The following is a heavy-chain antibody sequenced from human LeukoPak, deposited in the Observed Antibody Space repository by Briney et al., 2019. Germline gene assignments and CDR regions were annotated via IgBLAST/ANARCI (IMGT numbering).Heavy chain of an antibody. D-gene: IGHD3-10*01. CDR2: IKQDGSER. CDR3: ARFKNYGD. CDR1: GFTLSSYW. Sequence: PGGSLRLSCAASGFTLSSYWMSWVRHAPGKGLDLVATIKQDGSERYYVDSVKGRFTISRDSAKNSLYLQMNSLRAEDTAVYYCARFKNYGDWGQGTLVTVSS. J-gene: IGHJ4*02. V-gene: IGHV3-7*01.